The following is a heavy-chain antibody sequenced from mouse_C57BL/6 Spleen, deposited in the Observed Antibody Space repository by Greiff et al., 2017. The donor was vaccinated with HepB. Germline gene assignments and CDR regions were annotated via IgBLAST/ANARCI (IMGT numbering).Heavy chain of an antibody. CDR1: GYAFSSYW. V-gene: IGHV1-80*01. D-gene: IGHD1-1*01. J-gene: IGHJ2*01. Sequence: QVQLQQSGAELVKPGASVKISCKASGYAFSSYWMNWVKQRPGKGLEWIGQIYPGDGDTNYNGKFKGKATLTADKSSSTAYMQLSSLTSEDSAVYFCARVGPQNYYGSSSDYWGQGTTLTVSS. CDR3: ARVGPQNYYGSSSDY. CDR2: IYPGDGDT.